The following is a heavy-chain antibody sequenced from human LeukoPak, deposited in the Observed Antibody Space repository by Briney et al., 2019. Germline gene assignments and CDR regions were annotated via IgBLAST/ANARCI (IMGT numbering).Heavy chain of an antibody. Sequence: SVKVSCKASGGTFSSYAFSWVRQAPGQGLEWVGGIIPIVGTTNYAQMFQGRVTITADESTSTAYMELSSLRSEDTAVYYCARGGYYYDSSGYSHLPDYWGQGTLVTVSA. V-gene: IGHV1-69*13. D-gene: IGHD3-22*01. J-gene: IGHJ4*02. CDR1: GGTFSSYA. CDR2: IIPIVGTT. CDR3: ARGGYYYDSSGYSHLPDY.